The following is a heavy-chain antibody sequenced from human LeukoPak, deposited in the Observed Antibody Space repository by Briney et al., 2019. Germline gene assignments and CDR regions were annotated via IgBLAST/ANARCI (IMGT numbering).Heavy chain of an antibody. CDR2: MNPNSGNT. Sequence: ASVKVSCKASGYTFTSYDINWVRQATGQGLEWMGWMNPNSGNTGYAQKFQGRVTMTRNTSISTAYMELSSLRSEDTAVYYCARVPTMVRGIDDYWGQGTLVTVSS. CDR1: GYTFTSYD. V-gene: IGHV1-8*01. CDR3: ARVPTMVRGIDDY. D-gene: IGHD3-10*01. J-gene: IGHJ4*02.